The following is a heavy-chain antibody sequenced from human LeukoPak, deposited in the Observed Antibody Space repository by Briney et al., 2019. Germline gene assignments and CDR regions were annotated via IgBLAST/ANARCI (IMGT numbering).Heavy chain of an antibody. D-gene: IGHD3-16*01. J-gene: IGHJ1*01. V-gene: IGHV3-7*01. CDR1: DFSFSDST. CDR3: VVGGAGGGYFPN. Sequence: RTGGSLRLSCAAFDFSFSDSTMSWVRQAAGKGLEWVAKMKEDGSDERYVDSVKGRFTISRDNAKNSLYLQMNSLRPEDTAVYSCVVGGAGGGYFPNWGQGSLVIVSS. CDR2: MKEDGSDE.